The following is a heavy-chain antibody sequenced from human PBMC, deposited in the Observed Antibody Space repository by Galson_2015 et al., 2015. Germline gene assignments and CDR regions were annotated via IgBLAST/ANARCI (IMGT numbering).Heavy chain of an antibody. J-gene: IGHJ4*02. V-gene: IGHV3-23*01. D-gene: IGHD3-10*01. CDR1: GFTFSSYA. CDR3: AKESTGSGSYFGSDY. CDR2: ISGSGGST. Sequence: SLRLSCAASGFTFSSYAMSWVRQAPGKGLEWVSAISGSGGSTYYADSVKGRFTISRDNSKNTLYLQMNSLRAEDTAVHYCAKESTGSGSYFGSDYWGQGTLVTVSS.